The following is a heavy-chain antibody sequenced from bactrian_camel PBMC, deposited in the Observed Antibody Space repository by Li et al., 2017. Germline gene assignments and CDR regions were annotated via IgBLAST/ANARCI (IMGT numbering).Heavy chain of an antibody. V-gene: IGHV3S53*01. Sequence: HVQLVESGGGSVQAGGSLRLTCGASGYTYNANVMGWFRQAPGKEREKVATIDRDGSTSYADSVKGRFTISKDNAKNTLDLQMTSLKPEDTATYYCAARTWSGTTWSNWGRCTYNTWGQETQVTVS. CDR3: AARTWSGTTWSNWGRCTYNT. J-gene: IGHJ4*01. CDR1: GYTYNANV. D-gene: IGHD7*01. CDR2: IDRDGST.